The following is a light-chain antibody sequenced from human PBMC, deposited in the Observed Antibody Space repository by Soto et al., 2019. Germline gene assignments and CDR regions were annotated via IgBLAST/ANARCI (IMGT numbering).Light chain of an antibody. CDR2: DAS. Sequence: DIQMTQSPSSLSASVGDRVTITCQASQDIREYVNWYQLKPGKAPRLLIYDASSLASGVPSRFSGSGSGTEFTLTISSLQPDDFVTYYCQQYVNYPYTFGQGTKLEIK. V-gene: IGKV1-33*01. CDR1: QDIREY. CDR3: QQYVNYPYT. J-gene: IGKJ2*01.